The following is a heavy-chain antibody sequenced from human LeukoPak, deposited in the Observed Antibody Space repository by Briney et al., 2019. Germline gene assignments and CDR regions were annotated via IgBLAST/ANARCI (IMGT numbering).Heavy chain of an antibody. CDR3: ASRARVLWFGDPPGPDAFDI. CDR1: GYTLTELS. J-gene: IGHJ3*02. D-gene: IGHD3-10*01. CDR2: FDPEDGET. V-gene: IGHV1-24*01. Sequence: ASVKVSCKVSGYTLTELSMHWVRQAPGKGLEWMGGFDPEDGETIYAQKFQGRVTMTEDTSTDTAYMELSSLRSEDTAVYYCASRARVLWFGDPPGPDAFDIWGQGTMVTVSS.